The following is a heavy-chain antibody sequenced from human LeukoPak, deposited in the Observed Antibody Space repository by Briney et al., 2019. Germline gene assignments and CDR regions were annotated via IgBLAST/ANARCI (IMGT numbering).Heavy chain of an antibody. CDR3: ARDKIVGPTTLDY. CDR2: ISGSGGST. J-gene: IGHJ4*02. Sequence: PGGSLRLSCAVSGFIFSNYAMNWVRQAPGKGLEWVSAISGSGGSTYYADSVKGRFTISRDNSKNTLYLQMDSLRADDTAVYYCARDKIVGPTTLDYWGQGTLVTVSS. CDR1: GFIFSNYA. V-gene: IGHV3-23*01. D-gene: IGHD1-26*01.